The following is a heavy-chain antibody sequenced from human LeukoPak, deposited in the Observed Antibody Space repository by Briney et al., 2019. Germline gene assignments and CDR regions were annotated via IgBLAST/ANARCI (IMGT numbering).Heavy chain of an antibody. CDR2: ISYDGSNK. J-gene: IGHJ4*02. D-gene: IGHD3-9*01. Sequence: PGGSLRLSCAASGFTFSSYAMHWVRQAPGKGLEWVAVISYDGSNKYYADSVKGRFTISRENSKNTLYLQLNSLRAEDTAVYYCAQWGDYDVLTGYYVPDYWGQGSLVTVS. CDR1: GFTFSSYA. V-gene: IGHV3-30*04. CDR3: AQWGDYDVLTGYYVPDY.